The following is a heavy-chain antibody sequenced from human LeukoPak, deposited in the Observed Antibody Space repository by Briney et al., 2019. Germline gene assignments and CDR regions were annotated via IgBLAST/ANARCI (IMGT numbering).Heavy chain of an antibody. CDR1: GGSISGGGYY. J-gene: IGHJ4*02. D-gene: IGHD4-17*01. V-gene: IGHV4-31*03. CDR3: ARAGSSGDYGRFDY. CDR2: IYYSGST. Sequence: SETLSLTCTVSGGSISGGGYYWSWIRQRPGKGLEWIGYIYYSGSTYYNPSLKSRVTISVDTSKNQFSLKLSSVTAADTAVYCCARAGSSGDYGRFDYWGQGTLVSVSS.